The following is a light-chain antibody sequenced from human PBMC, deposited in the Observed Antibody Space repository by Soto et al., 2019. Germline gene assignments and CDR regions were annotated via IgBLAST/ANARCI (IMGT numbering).Light chain of an antibody. J-gene: IGKJ3*01. V-gene: IGKV2D-29*01. CDR2: EVF. Sequence: DIVLTQTPLSLSVTPGQPASISCKSSQSLLHRDGNTFMYWYLQKAGRLPQVLIYEVFNRVSGVPDRCSGSGLGTDFTLKISRVEADDVGIYYCMQGTLPPPVFGPGTKVD. CDR1: QSLLHRDGNTF. CDR3: MQGTLPPPV.